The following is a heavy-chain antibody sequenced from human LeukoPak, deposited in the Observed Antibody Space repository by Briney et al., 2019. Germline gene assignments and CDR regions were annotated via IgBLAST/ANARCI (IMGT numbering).Heavy chain of an antibody. J-gene: IGHJ3*02. CDR1: GGSISSSNYY. Sequence: PSETLSLTCTVSGGSISSSNYYWGWIRQPPGKGLEWIGYIYYSGSTNYNPSLKSRVTISVDTSKNQFSLKLSSVTAADTAVYYCARRGGSGSPSKVLDIWGQGTMVTVSS. CDR2: IYYSGST. CDR3: ARRGGSGSPSKVLDI. D-gene: IGHD3-10*01. V-gene: IGHV4-61*05.